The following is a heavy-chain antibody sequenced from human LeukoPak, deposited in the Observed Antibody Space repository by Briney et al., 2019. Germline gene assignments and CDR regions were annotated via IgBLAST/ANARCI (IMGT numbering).Heavy chain of an antibody. J-gene: IGHJ4*02. CDR3: ARAPTTVTTYVDY. Sequence: KPSETLSLTCTVSGGSVNSNSYYWGWIRQPPGKGLEWIGSIYYSGSTYYNPSLKSRVTISLDTSKNQFSLELTSVTAADTAVYYCARAPTTVTTYVDYWGQGALVTVSS. CDR1: GGSVNSNSYY. CDR2: IYYSGST. D-gene: IGHD4-17*01. V-gene: IGHV4-39*07.